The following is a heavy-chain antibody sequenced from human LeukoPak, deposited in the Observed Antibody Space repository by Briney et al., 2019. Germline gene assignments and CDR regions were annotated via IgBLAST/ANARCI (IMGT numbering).Heavy chain of an antibody. CDR2: INHSGST. D-gene: IGHD3-22*01. V-gene: IGHV4-34*01. Sequence: PSETLSLTCAVYGGSFSGYYWSWIRQPPGKGLEWIGEINHSGSTNYNPSLKSRVTMSVDTSKNQFSLKLSSVTAADTAVYYCARDVDYYDSSGYSGYFDYWGQGTLVTVSS. J-gene: IGHJ4*02. CDR1: GGSFSGYY. CDR3: ARDVDYYDSSGYSGYFDY.